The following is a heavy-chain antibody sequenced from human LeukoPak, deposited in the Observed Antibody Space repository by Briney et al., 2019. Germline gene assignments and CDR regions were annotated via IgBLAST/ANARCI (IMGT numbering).Heavy chain of an antibody. CDR2: IYFGGTT. Sequence: SETLSLTCTVSGGSISSYYWSWIRQPAGKGLEWIGRIYFGGTTNYNPSLKSRVTMSVDTSKNQFSLKLSSVTAADTALYYCAGSRYYFDYWGQGTLVTVSS. V-gene: IGHV4-4*07. CDR1: GGSISSYY. J-gene: IGHJ4*02. D-gene: IGHD3-3*01. CDR3: AGSRYYFDY.